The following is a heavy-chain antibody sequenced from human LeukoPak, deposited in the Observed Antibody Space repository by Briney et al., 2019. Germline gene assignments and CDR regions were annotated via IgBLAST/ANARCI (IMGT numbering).Heavy chain of an antibody. Sequence: SETLSLTCAVYGGSFSGYYWSWIRQPPGKGLEWIGEINHSGSTNYNPSLKSRVTISVDTSKNQFSLKLSSVTAADTAVYYCARDSRRDGYDLFDYWGQGTLVTVSS. D-gene: IGHD5-24*01. CDR3: ARDSRRDGYDLFDY. J-gene: IGHJ4*02. V-gene: IGHV4-34*01. CDR2: INHSGST. CDR1: GGSFSGYY.